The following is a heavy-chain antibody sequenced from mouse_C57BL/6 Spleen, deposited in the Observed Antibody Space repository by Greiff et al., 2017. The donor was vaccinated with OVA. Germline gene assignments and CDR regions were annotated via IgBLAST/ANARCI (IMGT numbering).Heavy chain of an antibody. J-gene: IGHJ2*01. CDR2: IHPNSGST. CDR3: ARGYDGYPYYFDY. CDR1: GYTFTSYW. Sequence: VQLQQPGAELAKPGASVKLSCKASGYTFTSYWMHWVKQRPGQGLEWIGMIHPNSGSTYYNEKFKGKATLTVDKSSSTAYMQLSSLTSEDSAVYYCARGYDGYPYYFDYWGKGTTLTVSS. D-gene: IGHD2-3*01. V-gene: IGHV1-64*01.